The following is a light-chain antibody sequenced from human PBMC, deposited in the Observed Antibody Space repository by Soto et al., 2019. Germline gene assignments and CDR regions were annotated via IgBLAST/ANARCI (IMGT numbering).Light chain of an antibody. CDR3: QQHISYPRP. V-gene: IGKV1-5*03. J-gene: IGKJ1*01. CDR1: QSLGSA. Sequence: DVQMTQSPSTLSASVGDRVIITCRASQSLGSALVWYQQKPGKAPNLLIYEASTLESGVPLRFSGSGSGTELNLTISSLQPEDFATYYCQQHISYPRPFGQGTKVEIK. CDR2: EAS.